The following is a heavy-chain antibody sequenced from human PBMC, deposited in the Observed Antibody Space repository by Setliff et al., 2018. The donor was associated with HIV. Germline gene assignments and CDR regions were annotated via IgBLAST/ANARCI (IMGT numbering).Heavy chain of an antibody. J-gene: IGHJ5*02. D-gene: IGHD3-10*01. Sequence: PGGSLRLSCAASGFTFSSYEMTWVRQAPGKGLEWVSYISRSGNTIYYADSVKGRFTISRDNAKNSLFLQMNSLRAEDTAIYYCARLLRGHGSGGGWFDPWGQGTLVTVSS. CDR3: ARLLRGHGSGGGWFDP. V-gene: IGHV3-48*03. CDR1: GFTFSSYE. CDR2: ISRSGNTI.